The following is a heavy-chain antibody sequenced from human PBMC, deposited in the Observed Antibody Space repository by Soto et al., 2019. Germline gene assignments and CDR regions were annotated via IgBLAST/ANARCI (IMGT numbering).Heavy chain of an antibody. Sequence: QVQLVESGGGVVQPGRSMRLSCAASGFTFSSYGMHWVRQAPGKGLEWVAVIWYDGSNKYYADSVKGRFTISRDNSKNTLDLQINSLRAEDTAVYYCARGYYYYCRDVWGQGTTVTVSS. J-gene: IGHJ6*02. CDR3: ARGYYYYCRDV. V-gene: IGHV3-33*01. CDR1: GFTFSSYG. CDR2: IWYDGSNK.